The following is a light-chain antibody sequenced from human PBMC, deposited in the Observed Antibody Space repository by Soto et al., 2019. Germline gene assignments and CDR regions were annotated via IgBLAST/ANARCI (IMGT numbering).Light chain of an antibody. CDR2: AAS. Sequence: DIQMTQSPSSLSASVGDRVTITCRASQTMLNYLNWYQQKSGKAPQLLMYAASSLQSGVPSRFSGSGSGTDFTLIISSLQPEDFATYYCQQTYSTPWTFGQGTKVEIK. V-gene: IGKV1-39*01. CDR3: QQTYSTPWT. J-gene: IGKJ1*01. CDR1: QTMLNY.